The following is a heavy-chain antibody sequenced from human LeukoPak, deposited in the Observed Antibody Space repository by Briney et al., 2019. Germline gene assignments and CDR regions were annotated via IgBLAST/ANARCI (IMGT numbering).Heavy chain of an antibody. CDR2: TYYRSKWYN. V-gene: IGHV6-1*01. J-gene: IGHJ6*02. Sequence: SQTLSLTCAISGDSVSSNSAAWNWIRQSPSRGLEWLGRTYYRSKWYNDYAVSVKSRITINPDTSKNQFSLQLNSVTPEDTAVYYCARETLLYYYDSKQISQGGCGGMDVWGQGTTVTVSS. CDR3: ARETLLYYYDSKQISQGGCGGMDV. D-gene: IGHD3-22*01. CDR1: GDSVSSNSAA.